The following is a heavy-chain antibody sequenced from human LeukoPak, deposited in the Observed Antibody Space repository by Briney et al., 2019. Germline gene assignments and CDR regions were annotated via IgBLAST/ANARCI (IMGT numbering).Heavy chain of an antibody. CDR3: ASWSGYYSRYGMDV. Sequence: SETLSLTCTVSGGSISSYYWSWIRQPPGKGLEWIGYVYYSGSTNYNPSLKSRVTISVDTSKNQFSLKLSSVTAADTAVYYCASWSGYYSRYGMDVWGQGTTVPASS. D-gene: IGHD3-3*01. CDR1: GGSISSYY. CDR2: VYYSGST. J-gene: IGHJ6*02. V-gene: IGHV4-59*08.